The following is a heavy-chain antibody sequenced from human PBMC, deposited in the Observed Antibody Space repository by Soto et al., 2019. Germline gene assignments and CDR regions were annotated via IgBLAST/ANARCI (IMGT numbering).Heavy chain of an antibody. D-gene: IGHD1-26*01. J-gene: IGHJ6*02. CDR1: CYTFTSYG. Sequence: ASVKVSCKASCYTFTSYGISWVRQATGQGLEWMGWISAYNGNTNYAQKLQGRVTVTTDTSTSTAYMELRSLRSDDTAVYYCARVGSGSYKAVYYYGMDVWGQGTTVTVSS. CDR3: ARVGSGSYKAVYYYGMDV. V-gene: IGHV1-18*01. CDR2: ISAYNGNT.